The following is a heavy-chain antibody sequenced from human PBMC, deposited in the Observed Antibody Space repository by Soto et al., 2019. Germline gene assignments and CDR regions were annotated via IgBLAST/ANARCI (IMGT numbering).Heavy chain of an antibody. Sequence: PGESQKISYKGSGYSFTSYWVGWVRQMPGKGLEWMGIIYPGDSDTRYSPSFQGQVTISADKSISTAYLQWSSLKASDTAIYYCARTAAAGKYYYGVDVWGQGTTVTVSS. D-gene: IGHD6-13*01. J-gene: IGHJ6*02. V-gene: IGHV5-51*01. CDR2: IYPGDSDT. CDR1: GYSFTSYW. CDR3: ARTAAAGKYYYGVDV.